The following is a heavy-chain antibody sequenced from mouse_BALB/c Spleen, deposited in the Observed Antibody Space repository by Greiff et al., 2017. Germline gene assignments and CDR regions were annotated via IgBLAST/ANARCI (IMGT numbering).Heavy chain of an antibody. CDR2: ISSGGST. Sequence: EVQGVESGGGLVKPGGSLKLSCAASGFTFSSYAMSWVRQTPEKRLEWVASISSGGSTYYPDSVKGRFTISRDNARNILYLQMSSLRSEDTAMYYCARREYPYRYDEVYYAMDYWGQGTSVTVSS. V-gene: IGHV5-6-5*01. D-gene: IGHD2-14*01. J-gene: IGHJ4*01. CDR3: ARREYPYRYDEVYYAMDY. CDR1: GFTFSSYA.